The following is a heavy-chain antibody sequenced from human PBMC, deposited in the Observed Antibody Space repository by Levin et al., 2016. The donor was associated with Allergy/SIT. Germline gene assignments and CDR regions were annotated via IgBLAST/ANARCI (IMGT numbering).Heavy chain of an antibody. V-gene: IGHV3-48*03. CDR1: GFTFSSYE. CDR3: ARRYCSSTSCLIDY. CDR2: ISTSGSTI. D-gene: IGHD2-2*01. J-gene: IGHJ4*02. Sequence: GESLKISCAASGFTFSSYEMNWVRQAPGKGLEWVSYISTSGSTIYYADSVKGRFTISRDNAKNSLYLQMNSLRAEDTAVYYCARRYCSSTSCLIDYWGQGILVTVSA.